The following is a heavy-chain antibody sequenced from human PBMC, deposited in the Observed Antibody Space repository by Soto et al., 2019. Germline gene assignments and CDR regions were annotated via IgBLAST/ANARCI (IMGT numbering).Heavy chain of an antibody. J-gene: IGHJ5*02. CDR3: ARPANPVADNCDL. CDR2: IYPSDSDT. Sequence: PGESLKISCQVSGYTFTIYWIGWVRQMPGKGLEWMGIIYPSDSDTRYSPSFQGQVTISADQSINTAYLQWDSLKASDTAIYYCARPANPVADNCDLWGQGTPVTVSS. CDR1: GYTFTIYW. V-gene: IGHV5-51*01. D-gene: IGHD1-1*01.